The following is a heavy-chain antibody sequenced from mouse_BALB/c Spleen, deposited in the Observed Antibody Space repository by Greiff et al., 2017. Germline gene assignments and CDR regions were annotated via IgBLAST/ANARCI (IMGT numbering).Heavy chain of an antibody. CDR3: ARSMITTDAMDY. D-gene: IGHD2-4*01. CDR1: GFTFSSYT. Sequence: EVQLVESGGGLVQPGGSLKLSCAASGFTFSSYTMSWVRQTPEKRLEWVAYISNGGGSTYYPDTVKGRFTISRDNAKNTLYLQMSSLKSEDTAMYYCARSMITTDAMDYWGQGTSVTVSS. V-gene: IGHV5-12-2*01. CDR2: ISNGGGST. J-gene: IGHJ4*01.